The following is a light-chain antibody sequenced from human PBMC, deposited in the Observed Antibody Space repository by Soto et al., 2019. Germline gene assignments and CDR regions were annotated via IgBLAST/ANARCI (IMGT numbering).Light chain of an antibody. V-gene: IGLV1-40*01. J-gene: IGLJ1*01. Sequence: QSVLTQPTSLSGAPGQRVTISCTGSSSNIGAGYDVHWYQQLPGTAPKLLIYGNSNRPSGVPDRFSGSKSGTSASLAITGLQAEDEADYYCLSYDSSLSGYVFGTGTELTVL. CDR1: SSNIGAGYD. CDR2: GNS. CDR3: LSYDSSLSGYV.